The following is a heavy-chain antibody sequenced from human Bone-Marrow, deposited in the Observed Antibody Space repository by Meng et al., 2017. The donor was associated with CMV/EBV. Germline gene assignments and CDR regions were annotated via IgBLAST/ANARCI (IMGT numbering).Heavy chain of an antibody. CDR3: ARGRSDYDFWSGYLYYFDY. Sequence: QLQLVQSGAEVKKPGASLKVSCKASGYTFTGYYMHWVRQAPGQGLEWMGWINPNSGGTNYAQKFQGRVTMTRDTSISTAYMELSRLRSDDTAVYYCARGRSDYDFWSGYLYYFDYWGQGTLVTVSS. CDR1: GYTFTGYY. J-gene: IGHJ4*02. CDR2: INPNSGGT. D-gene: IGHD3-3*01. V-gene: IGHV1-2*02.